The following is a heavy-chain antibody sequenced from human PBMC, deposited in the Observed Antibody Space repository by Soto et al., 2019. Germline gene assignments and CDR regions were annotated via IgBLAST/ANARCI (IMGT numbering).Heavy chain of an antibody. CDR2: MNPNSGNT. CDR3: ARGAYCSSTSCYALSAFDI. D-gene: IGHD2-2*01. V-gene: IGHV1-8*01. Sequence: QVQLVQSGAEVKKPGASVKVSCKASGYTFNSYDINWVRQATGQGLEWMGWMNPNSGNTGYAQKFQGRVTMTRNTSISTAYMELSSLRSEDTAVYYCARGAYCSSTSCYALSAFDIWGQGTRVTVSS. J-gene: IGHJ3*02. CDR1: GYTFNSYD.